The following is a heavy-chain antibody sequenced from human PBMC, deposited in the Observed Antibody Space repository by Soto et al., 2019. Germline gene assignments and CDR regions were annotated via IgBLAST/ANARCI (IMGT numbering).Heavy chain of an antibody. CDR3: RAYCGGDCYFPFDY. D-gene: IGHD2-21*02. CDR2: INHSGST. CDR1: GGSFSGYY. V-gene: IGHV4-34*01. Sequence: PSETLSLTCAVYGGSFSGYYWSWIRQPPGKGLEWIGEINHSGSTDYNPSLKSRVTISVDTSKNQFSLKLSSVTAADTAVYYCRAYCGGDCYFPFDYWGQGTLVTVSS. J-gene: IGHJ4*02.